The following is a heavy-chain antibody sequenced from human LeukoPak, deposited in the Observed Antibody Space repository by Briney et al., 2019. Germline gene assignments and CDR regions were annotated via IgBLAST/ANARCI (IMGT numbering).Heavy chain of an antibody. CDR1: GYTFTSYG. V-gene: IGHV1-18*01. CDR2: ISAYNGNT. J-gene: IGHJ4*02. Sequence: ASVKVSCKASGYTFTSYGISWVRQAPGQGLEWMGWISAYNGNTNYAQKLQGRVTMTTDTSTSTAYMELRSLRSDDTAVYYCARESRFSVVRGYLAPYFDYWGQGTLVTVSS. D-gene: IGHD3-10*01. CDR3: ARESRFSVVRGYLAPYFDY.